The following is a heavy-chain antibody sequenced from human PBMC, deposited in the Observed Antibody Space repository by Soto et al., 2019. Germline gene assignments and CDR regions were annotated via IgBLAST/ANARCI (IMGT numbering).Heavy chain of an antibody. CDR1: GFTFSSYG. D-gene: IGHD3-3*01. V-gene: IGHV3-30*18. Sequence: GGSLRLSCAASGFTFSSYGMHWVRQAPGKGLEWVAVISYDGSNNYYSDSVKGRFTISRDNSKNTLYLQMNSLRAEETAVYYFAKVRSSRSVYYDFWRGHGWGIDVWGQGTTVTVSS. CDR2: ISYDGSNN. CDR3: AKVRSSRSVYYDFWRGHGWGIDV. J-gene: IGHJ6*02.